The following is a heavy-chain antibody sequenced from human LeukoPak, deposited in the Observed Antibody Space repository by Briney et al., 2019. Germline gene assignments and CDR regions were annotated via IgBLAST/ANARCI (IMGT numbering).Heavy chain of an antibody. CDR1: GFTFSSYS. V-gene: IGHV3-21*01. J-gene: IGHJ5*02. CDR2: ISSGSSYI. Sequence: GGSLRLSCAASGFTFSSYSMNWVRQAPGKGLEWVSSISSGSSYIYYADSVKGRFTISRDNAKNSLYLQMNSLRAEDTAVYYCARVVYATGYNWFDPWGQGTLVTVSS. D-gene: IGHD2-8*01. CDR3: ARVVYATGYNWFDP.